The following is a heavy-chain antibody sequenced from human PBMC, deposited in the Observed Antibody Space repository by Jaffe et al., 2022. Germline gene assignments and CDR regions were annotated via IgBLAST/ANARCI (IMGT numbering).Heavy chain of an antibody. D-gene: IGHD6-6*01. CDR2: IRYDGSNK. CDR1: GFTFSSYG. V-gene: IGHV3-30*02. Sequence: QVQLVESGGGVVQPGGSLRLSCAASGFTFSSYGMHWVRQAPGKGLEWVAFIRYDGSNKYYADSVKGRFTISRDNSKNTLYLQMNSLRAEDTAVYYCAKDKLSFDYWGQGTLVTVSS. CDR3: AKDKLSFDY. J-gene: IGHJ4*02.